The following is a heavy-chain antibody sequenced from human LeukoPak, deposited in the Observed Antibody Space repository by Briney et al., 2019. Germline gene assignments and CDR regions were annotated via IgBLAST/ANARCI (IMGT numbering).Heavy chain of an antibody. CDR3: AKDGVATITFDY. D-gene: IGHD5-12*01. J-gene: IGHJ4*02. CDR1: GFTFSNYA. Sequence: AGGSLRLSCAASGFTFSNYAMSRVRQAPGKGLEWVSVISGSGGATYYADSVKGRFTISRDNSKNTLYLQMNSLRAEDTAVYYCAKDGVATITFDYWGQGTLVTVSS. V-gene: IGHV3-23*01. CDR2: ISGSGGAT.